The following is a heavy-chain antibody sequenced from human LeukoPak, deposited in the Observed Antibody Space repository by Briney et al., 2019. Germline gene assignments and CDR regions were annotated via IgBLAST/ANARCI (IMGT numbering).Heavy chain of an antibody. Sequence: LGESLKISCKGSGYSFTSYWIGWVRQMPGKGMEWMGVIYPGDSRTRYNPSFQGQVTISVDKSVSTAYLQWGSLKASDTAMYYCACRDLSSTWSYPWGQGTLVTVSP. J-gene: IGHJ5*02. D-gene: IGHD6-13*01. CDR1: GYSFTSYW. CDR2: IYPGDSRT. V-gene: IGHV5-51*01. CDR3: ACRDLSSTWSYP.